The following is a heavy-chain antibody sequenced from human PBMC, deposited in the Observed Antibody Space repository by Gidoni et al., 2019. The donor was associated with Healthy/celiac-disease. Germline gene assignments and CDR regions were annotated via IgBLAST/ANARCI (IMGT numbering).Heavy chain of an antibody. V-gene: IGHV3-23*01. CDR1: GFTFRSYA. CDR2: ISGSGGST. CDR3: AKYGYFDSSGYYLTGNWFDP. Sequence: EVQLLESGGGLVQPGGSLRLSCAASGFTFRSYAMSWVRQAPGKGLEWVSAISGSGGSTYYADSVKGRFTISRDNSKNTLYLQMNSLRAEDTAVYYCAKYGYFDSSGYYLTGNWFDPWGQGTLVTVSS. J-gene: IGHJ5*02. D-gene: IGHD3-22*01.